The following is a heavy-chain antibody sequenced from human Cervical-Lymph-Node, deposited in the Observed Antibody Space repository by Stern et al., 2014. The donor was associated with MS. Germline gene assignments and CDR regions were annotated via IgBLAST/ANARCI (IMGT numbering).Heavy chain of an antibody. CDR1: GDSINSGSFY. Sequence: VQLQESGPGLVKPSQTLSLTCTVSGDSINSGSFYWSWIRQPAGKGLEWIGRIWPSGSAFYFPSLKSRAAISIDTSQNQFPLQLPSVTAADTAIYFCASGYRFFDYWGQGILVTVSS. D-gene: IGHD5-18*01. CDR2: IWPSGSA. V-gene: IGHV4-61*02. J-gene: IGHJ4*02. CDR3: ASGYRFFDY.